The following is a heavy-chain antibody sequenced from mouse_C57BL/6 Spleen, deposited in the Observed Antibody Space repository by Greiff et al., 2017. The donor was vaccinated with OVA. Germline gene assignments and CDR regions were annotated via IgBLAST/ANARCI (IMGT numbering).Heavy chain of an antibody. CDR3: ARGRDGNYLDY. V-gene: IGHV1-7*01. D-gene: IGHD2-1*01. Sequence: QVQLQQSGAELAKPGASVKLSCKASGYTFTSYWMHWVKQRPGQGLEWIGYINPSSGYTKYNQKFKDKATLTADESSSTAYMQLSSLTYEDSAVYYCARGRDGNYLDYWGQGTSVTVSS. CDR1: GYTFTSYW. J-gene: IGHJ4*01. CDR2: INPSSGYT.